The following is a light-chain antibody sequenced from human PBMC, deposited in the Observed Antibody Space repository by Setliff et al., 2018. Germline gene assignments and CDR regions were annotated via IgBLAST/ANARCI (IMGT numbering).Light chain of an antibody. Sequence: QSVLTQHPSASGSPGQSVTISCTGTSSDVGGYNYVSWYQQHPGKAPKLMIYEVSNRPSGVPDRFSGSKSGNTASLTVSGLQAEDEADYYCSSYAGSNTPYVFGTGTKV. V-gene: IGLV2-8*01. CDR3: SSYAGSNTPYV. CDR2: EVS. CDR1: SSDVGGYNY. J-gene: IGLJ1*01.